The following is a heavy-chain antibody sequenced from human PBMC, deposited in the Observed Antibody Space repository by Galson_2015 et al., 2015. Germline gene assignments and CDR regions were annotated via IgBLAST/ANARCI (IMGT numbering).Heavy chain of an antibody. Sequence: TLSLTCAVYGASFVGVYWTWLRQPPGQGLEWIEEINHSGSTKYSPSLKSRVTISIDTSKNQFSLKLTSVTAADTAVYYCATGWVRWMDWGQGTLVTVSS. V-gene: IGHV4-34*01. CDR3: ATGWVRWMD. CDR1: GASFVGVY. D-gene: IGHD4-23*01. J-gene: IGHJ4*02. CDR2: INHSGST.